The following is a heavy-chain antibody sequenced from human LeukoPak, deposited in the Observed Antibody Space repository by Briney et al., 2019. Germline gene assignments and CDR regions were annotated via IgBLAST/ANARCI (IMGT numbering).Heavy chain of an antibody. CDR1: GYTLTGYY. CDR2: INTNTGNP. Sequence: ASVKVSCKASGYTLTGYYMHWVRQAPGQGLEWMGWINTNTGNPTYAQGFTGRFVFSLDTSVSTAYLQISSLKAEDTAVYYCARSSALWFGELLPYYYYYGMDVWGQGTTVTVSS. J-gene: IGHJ6*02. CDR3: ARSSALWFGELLPYYYYYGMDV. D-gene: IGHD3-10*01. V-gene: IGHV7-4-1*02.